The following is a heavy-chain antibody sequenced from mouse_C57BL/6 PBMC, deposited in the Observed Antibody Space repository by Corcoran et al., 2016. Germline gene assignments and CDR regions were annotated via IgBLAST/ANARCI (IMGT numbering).Heavy chain of an antibody. Sequence: QVQLQQSGPEPVKPGASVTISCKASGYTFTDYYINWVEQRPGQGLEWIGWFFPGSGSTYYNEKFKGKTTLTVDKSSSIAYMLLSSLTSEDSAVYFCARRYGSSCDGDYWGQGTTLTVSS. CDR3: ARRYGSSCDGDY. J-gene: IGHJ2*01. CDR2: FFPGSGST. CDR1: GYTFTDYY. V-gene: IGHV1-75*01. D-gene: IGHD1-1*01.